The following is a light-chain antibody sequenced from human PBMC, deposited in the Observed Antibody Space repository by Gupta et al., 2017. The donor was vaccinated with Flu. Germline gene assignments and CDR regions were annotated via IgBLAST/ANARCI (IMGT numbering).Light chain of an antibody. Sequence: DIVMTQSPLSLPVTPGEPASISCRSSQSLLSSNGYSYLDWYLQKPGQSPQLLIYLGSNRASGVPDRFIGSGSGTDVTLKISRGEAEDVGVYYCMQALQIPPTFGGGTKVEIK. CDR2: LGS. J-gene: IGKJ4*01. V-gene: IGKV2-28*01. CDR1: QSLLSSNGYSY. CDR3: MQALQIPPT.